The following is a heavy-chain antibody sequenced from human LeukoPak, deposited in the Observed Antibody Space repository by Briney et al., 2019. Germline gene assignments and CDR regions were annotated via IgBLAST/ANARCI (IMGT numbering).Heavy chain of an antibody. Sequence: ASVKVSCKASRCSFSDHALHWLSQAPGQSLEWMGWITVDIDDTRYSQRFQDRVTITRDTSASTAYMELRNLRSEDTAVYFCARGTDMAMAGYYWGMDVWGKGTVVTVSS. V-gene: IGHV1-3*01. J-gene: IGHJ6*04. CDR2: ITVDIDDT. CDR1: RCSFSDHA. CDR3: ARGTDMAMAGYYWGMDV. D-gene: IGHD6-19*01.